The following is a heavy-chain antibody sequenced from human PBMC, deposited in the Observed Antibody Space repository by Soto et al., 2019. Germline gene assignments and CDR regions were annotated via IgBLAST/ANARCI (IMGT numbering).Heavy chain of an antibody. D-gene: IGHD6-13*01. V-gene: IGHV1-18*01. Sequence: HVQLVQSGAEVKKPGASVKVSCKDSGYTFTSYGTSWVRQDPGQGLEWMGWISAYNGNTNYAQKLQGRVTMTTDTSTSTADMELRSLRSDDTAVYYCARVIAAAVDFDYWGQGTLVTVSS. CDR2: ISAYNGNT. J-gene: IGHJ4*02. CDR1: GYTFTSYG. CDR3: ARVIAAAVDFDY.